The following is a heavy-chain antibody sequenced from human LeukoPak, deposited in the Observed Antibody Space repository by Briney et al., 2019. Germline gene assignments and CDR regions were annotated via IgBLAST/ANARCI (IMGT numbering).Heavy chain of an antibody. CDR2: ISSSSDTI. V-gene: IGHV3-48*01. CDR1: GFTFSIYS. CDR3: AKVGFGELSPHYFDY. J-gene: IGHJ4*02. Sequence: QPGGSLRLSCAASGFTFSIYSMNWVRQAPGKGLEWVSYISSSSDTIYYADSVKGRFTTSRDNAKNSLYLQMNSLRAEDTAVYYCAKVGFGELSPHYFDYWGQGTLVTVSS. D-gene: IGHD3-10*01.